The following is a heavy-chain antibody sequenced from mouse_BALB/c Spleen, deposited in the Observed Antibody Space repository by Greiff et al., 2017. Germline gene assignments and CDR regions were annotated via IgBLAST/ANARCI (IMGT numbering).Heavy chain of an antibody. D-gene: IGHD2-3*01. V-gene: IGHV1-14*01. Sequence: EVQLQQSGPELVKPGASVKMSCKASGYTFTSYVMHWVKQKPGQGLEWIGYINPYNDGTKYNEKFKGKATLTSDKSSSTAYMELSSLTSEDSAVYYCARGDGYYGVGFDYWGQGTTLTVSS. CDR2: INPYNDGT. J-gene: IGHJ2*01. CDR1: GYTFTSYV. CDR3: ARGDGYYGVGFDY.